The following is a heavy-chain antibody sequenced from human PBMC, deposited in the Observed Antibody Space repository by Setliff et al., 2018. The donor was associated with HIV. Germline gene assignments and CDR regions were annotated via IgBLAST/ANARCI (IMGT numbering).Heavy chain of an antibody. Sequence: SVKVSCKASGGTFSTHAINWVRQAPGQGLEWMGGIIPIFGTTHYAQKLQGRVTMTTDTSTNTAYMELRSLRSDDTAVYYCAREVDGLELDHWGQGTLVTVSS. J-gene: IGHJ4*02. CDR2: IIPIFGTT. CDR3: AREVDGLELDH. CDR1: GGTFSTHA. V-gene: IGHV1-69*05.